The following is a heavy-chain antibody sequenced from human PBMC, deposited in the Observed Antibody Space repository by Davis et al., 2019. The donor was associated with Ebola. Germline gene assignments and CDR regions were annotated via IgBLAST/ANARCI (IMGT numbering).Heavy chain of an antibody. D-gene: IGHD5-18*01. Sequence: AASVKVSCKASGGTFSSYTISWVRQAPGQGLEWMGWINPHNGNTNYAQNVQGRVIMTSDTATTTAYMEVGSLRSDDTAVYYCARLRTDVDTAMVGEWYFDYWGQGTLVTVSS. CDR1: GGTFSSYT. CDR2: INPHNGNT. CDR3: ARLRTDVDTAMVGEWYFDY. J-gene: IGHJ4*02. V-gene: IGHV1-18*01.